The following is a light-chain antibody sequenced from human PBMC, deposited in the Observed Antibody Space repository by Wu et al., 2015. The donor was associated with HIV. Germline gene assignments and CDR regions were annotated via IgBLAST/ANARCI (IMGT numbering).Light chain of an antibody. J-gene: IGKJ4*01. Sequence: EIVLTQSPGTLSLSPGERATLSCRASQSVSSNYLAWYQQKLGQAPRLLIYGASSRATGIPDRFSGSGSGTDFTLTISRLEPEDFAVYSCQQYGSSPLTFGGGTKVEI. CDR2: GAS. CDR3: QQYGSSPLT. V-gene: IGKV3-20*01. CDR1: QSVSSNY.